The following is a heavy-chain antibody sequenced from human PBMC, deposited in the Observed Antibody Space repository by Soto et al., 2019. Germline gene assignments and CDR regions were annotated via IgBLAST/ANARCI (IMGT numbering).Heavy chain of an antibody. V-gene: IGHV4-31*02. J-gene: IGHJ4*02. D-gene: IGHD5-18*01. Sequence: QVQLQESGPGLVKPSQTLSLTCNVSGDSISGGSYYWSWFRQLPGQGLAWIGYIYYNENTYYNPSLKSRVTISVDTSKKQCSLKLSSVTAADTAVCYCARASGYSHGHCDYWGQGTLVTVSS. CDR2: IYYNENT. CDR3: ARASGYSHGHCDY. CDR1: GDSISGGSYY.